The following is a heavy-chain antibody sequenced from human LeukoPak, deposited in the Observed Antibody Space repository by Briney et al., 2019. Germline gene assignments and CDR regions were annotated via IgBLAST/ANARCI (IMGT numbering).Heavy chain of an antibody. D-gene: IGHD3-10*01. V-gene: IGHV3-30-3*01. Sequence: GRSLRLSCAASGFNFSSYTMHWVRQAPGKGLEWVAVMSSDGSNKYYADSVKGRFTISRDNAKNSLYLQMNSLRDEDTAVYYCARGDGWFGELLNFDYWGQGTLVTVSS. CDR3: ARGDGWFGELLNFDY. J-gene: IGHJ4*02. CDR2: MSSDGSNK. CDR1: GFNFSSYT.